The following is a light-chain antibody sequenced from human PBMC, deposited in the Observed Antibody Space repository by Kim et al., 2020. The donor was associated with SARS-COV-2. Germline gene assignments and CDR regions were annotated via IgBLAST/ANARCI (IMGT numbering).Light chain of an antibody. V-gene: IGKV1-5*03. CDR3: QQYNNGWT. CDR1: QNINIW. J-gene: IGKJ1*01. Sequence: LSASVGDKSSITCRASQNINIWLAWYQQRPGKAPELLIFKASTLEGGVPSRFSGSGSGTEFTLTIASLQPDDAATYFCQQYNNGWTCGQGTKV. CDR2: KAS.